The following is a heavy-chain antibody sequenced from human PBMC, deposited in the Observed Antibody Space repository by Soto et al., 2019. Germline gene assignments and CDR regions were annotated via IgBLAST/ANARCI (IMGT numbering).Heavy chain of an antibody. CDR1: GGTFSSYA. Sequence: QVQLVQSGAEVKKPGSSVKVSCKASGGTFSSYAISWVRQAPGQGLEWMGGIIPLFGTANYAQKFQGRVTITADESTSTAYMELSSLRSEDTAVYYCARAAPIVVVAATSLFYGMDVWGQGTTVTVSS. CDR3: ARAAPIVVVAATSLFYGMDV. V-gene: IGHV1-69*12. D-gene: IGHD2-15*01. CDR2: IIPLFGTA. J-gene: IGHJ6*02.